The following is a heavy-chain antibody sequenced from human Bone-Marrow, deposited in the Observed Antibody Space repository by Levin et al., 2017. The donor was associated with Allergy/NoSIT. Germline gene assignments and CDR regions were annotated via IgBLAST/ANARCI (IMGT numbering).Heavy chain of an antibody. CDR1: GFTFSSYW. D-gene: IGHD6-19*01. J-gene: IGHJ4*02. Sequence: GGSLRLSCAASGFTFSSYWMHWVRQAPGKGLVWVSHINSDGNSANYADSVRGRFTISRDNAKNTLYLQMNSLRAEDTAVYYCARVVGSSGWYPGGYWGRGTLVTVSS. CDR2: INSDGNSA. V-gene: IGHV3-74*01. CDR3: ARVVGSSGWYPGGY.